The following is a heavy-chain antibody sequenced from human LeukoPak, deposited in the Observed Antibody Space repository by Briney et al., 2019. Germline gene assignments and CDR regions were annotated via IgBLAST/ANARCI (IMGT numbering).Heavy chain of an antibody. D-gene: IGHD3-10*01. CDR2: ISDDGSNK. CDR1: GFTFSSYA. J-gene: IGHJ4*02. Sequence: PGRSLRLSCAASGFTFSSYAMHWVRQAPGKGLEWVAVISDDGSNKYYADSVKGRFTISRDNSKNTLYLQMNSLRAEDTAVYYCAKDIGSYYDYWGQGILVTVSS. V-gene: IGHV3-30*04. CDR3: AKDIGSYYDY.